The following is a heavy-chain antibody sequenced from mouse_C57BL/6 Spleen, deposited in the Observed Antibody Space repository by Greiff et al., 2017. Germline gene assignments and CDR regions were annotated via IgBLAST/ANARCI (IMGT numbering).Heavy chain of an antibody. J-gene: IGHJ4*01. CDR1: GFTFSSYG. CDR2: ISSGGSYT. Sequence: EVKVVESGGDLVKPGGSLKLSCAASGFTFSSYGMSWVRQTPDKRLEWVATISSGGSYTYYPDSVKGRFTISRDNAKNTLYLQMSSLKSEDTAMYCCARTYYAMDYWGQGTSVTVSS. V-gene: IGHV5-6*01. CDR3: ARTYYAMDY.